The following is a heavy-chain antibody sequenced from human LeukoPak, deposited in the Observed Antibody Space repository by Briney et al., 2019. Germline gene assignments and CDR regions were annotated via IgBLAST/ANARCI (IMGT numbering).Heavy chain of an antibody. J-gene: IGHJ3*02. CDR2: ISSSGSTI. Sequence: PGGSLRLSCAASGFTFSSYEMNWVRQAPGKGLEWVSYISSSGSTIYYADSVKGRFTISRDNAKNTLYLQMNSLGAEDTAVYYCARGGFNHAFDIWGQGTVVTVSS. CDR1: GFTFSSYE. V-gene: IGHV3-48*03. CDR3: ARGGFNHAFDI.